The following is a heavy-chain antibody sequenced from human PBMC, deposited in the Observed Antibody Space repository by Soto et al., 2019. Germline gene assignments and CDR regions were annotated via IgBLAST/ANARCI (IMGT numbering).Heavy chain of an antibody. Sequence: EVQLLESGGGLVQPGGSLRLSCAASGFTFSSYAMSWVRQAPGKWLEWVSVISGSGDSTYYADSVRVRFTISRDNSKNTLYLQMNSLRAEDTAVYYCANDRDGAAAGPTKFYGMDVWGQGTTVTVSS. J-gene: IGHJ6*02. CDR2: ISGSGDST. CDR1: GFTFSSYA. V-gene: IGHV3-23*01. CDR3: ANDRDGAAAGPTKFYGMDV. D-gene: IGHD6-13*01.